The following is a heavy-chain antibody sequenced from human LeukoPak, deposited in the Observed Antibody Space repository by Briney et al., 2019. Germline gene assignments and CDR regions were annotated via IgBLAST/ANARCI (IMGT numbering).Heavy chain of an antibody. V-gene: IGHV1-2*06. CDR1: GYTFTGYY. J-gene: IGHJ4*02. D-gene: IGHD6-25*01. CDR2: INPNSGGT. Sequence: ASVKVSCKASGYTFTGYYMHWVRQAPGQGLEWMGRINPNSGGTNYAQKFQGRVTMTRDTSTSTVYMELSSLRSEDTAVYYCAREQRASPPPFDYWGQGTLVTVSS. CDR3: AREQRASPPPFDY.